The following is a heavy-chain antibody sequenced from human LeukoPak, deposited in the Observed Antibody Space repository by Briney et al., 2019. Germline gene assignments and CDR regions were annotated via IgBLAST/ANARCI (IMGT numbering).Heavy chain of an antibody. CDR1: GYTFTGYY. CDR3: ARDEGSGSYYNGLFDH. J-gene: IGHJ5*02. Sequence: ASVKVSCKASGYTFTGYYMHWVRQAPGQGLEWMGWINPNSGGTNYAQKFQGRVTMTRDTSISTAYMELSRLRSDDTAVYYCARDEGSGSYYNGLFDHWGQGTLVTVSS. CDR2: INPNSGGT. D-gene: IGHD3-10*01. V-gene: IGHV1-2*02.